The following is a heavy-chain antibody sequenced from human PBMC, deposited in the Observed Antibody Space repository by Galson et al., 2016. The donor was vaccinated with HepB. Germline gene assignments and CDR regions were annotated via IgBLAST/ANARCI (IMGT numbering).Heavy chain of an antibody. D-gene: IGHD4-17*01. CDR1: GFPFSRYW. V-gene: IGHV3-74*01. J-gene: IGHJ6*02. Sequence: SLRLSCAASGFPFSRYWMHWVRQAPGKGLVWVSRINSDGSSTIYADSVRGRFSISRDNAKNTLYLQMNSLRAEDTALYYCVREDYGDDPVYYYYYGMDVWGQWTMVSV. CDR2: INSDGSST. CDR3: VREDYGDDPVYYYYYGMDV.